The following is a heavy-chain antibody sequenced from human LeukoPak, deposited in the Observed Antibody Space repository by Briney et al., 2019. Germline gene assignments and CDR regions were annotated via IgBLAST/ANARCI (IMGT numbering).Heavy chain of an antibody. CDR1: GFRFSDYR. J-gene: IGHJ4*02. CDR2: ISRSNNI. CDR3: GRGNGDYGGVDY. Sequence: GGSLRLSCAVSGFRFSDYRMNWVRQAPGKGLEWVSYISRSNNIYYAGSVKGRFTISRDNAKNSVWLQMNSLRAEDTAVYHCGRGNGDYGGVDYWGQGTLVSVSS. D-gene: IGHD4-17*01. V-gene: IGHV3-69-1*01.